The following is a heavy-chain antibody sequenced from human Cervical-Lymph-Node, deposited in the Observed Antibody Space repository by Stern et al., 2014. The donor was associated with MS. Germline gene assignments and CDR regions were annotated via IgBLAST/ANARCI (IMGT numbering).Heavy chain of an antibody. D-gene: IGHD4-17*01. J-gene: IGHJ4*02. CDR2: IYYSGST. CDR1: GGSISNYY. V-gene: IGHV4-59*08. CDR3: ARRGTTGIDY. Sequence: QVQLQESGPGLAKPSETLSLTCTVSGGSISNYYWSWIRQPPGKGLEWIGYIYYSGSTNSNPSLNSRVPMSVYPTHDQFYLNLTSVTAADTGVYYCARRGTTGIDYWGQGTLVTVSS.